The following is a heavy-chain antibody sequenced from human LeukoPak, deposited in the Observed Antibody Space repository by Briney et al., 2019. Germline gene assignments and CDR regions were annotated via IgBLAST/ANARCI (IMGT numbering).Heavy chain of an antibody. CDR1: GYTFTGYY. J-gene: IGHJ6*02. V-gene: IGHV1-46*01. Sequence: ASVKVSCKASGYTFTGYYMHWVRQAPGQGLEWMAILNPSGGSSNYAQKFQGRATLTRATSTGTVYMELSSLRSGDTAVYYCASVYKHGMDVWGQGTTVIVSS. D-gene: IGHD5-24*01. CDR2: LNPSGGSS. CDR3: ASVYKHGMDV.